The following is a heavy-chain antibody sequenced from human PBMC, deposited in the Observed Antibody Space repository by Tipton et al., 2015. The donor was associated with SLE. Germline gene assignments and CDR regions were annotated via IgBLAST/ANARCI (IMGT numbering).Heavy chain of an antibody. V-gene: IGHV4-31*03. CDR3: ARQGAWGSNDY. J-gene: IGHJ4*02. Sequence: LRLSCTVSGGSISSGGYYWSWIRQHPGKGLEWIGYIYYSGSTYYNPSLKSRVTISVDTSKNQFSLNLSSVTAADTAVYYCARQGAWGSNDYWGPGTLVTVSS. D-gene: IGHD7-27*01. CDR1: GGSISSGGYY. CDR2: IYYSGST.